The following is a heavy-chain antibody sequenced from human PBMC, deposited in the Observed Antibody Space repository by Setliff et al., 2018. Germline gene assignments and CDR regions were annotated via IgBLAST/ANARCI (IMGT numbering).Heavy chain of an antibody. CDR1: GGSISGDY. CDR3: ARFCGTSNCQRAPLFDY. CDR2: ILTTGST. V-gene: IGHV4-4*08. D-gene: IGHD1-1*01. Sequence: SETLSLTCSVSGGSISGDYWSWIRQPPGKGLEWIGHILTTGSTNYNPSLKSRIAISADTSRDRFSLRLTSVTAADTAIYYCARFCGTSNCQRAPLFDYWGQGILVTVSS. J-gene: IGHJ4*02.